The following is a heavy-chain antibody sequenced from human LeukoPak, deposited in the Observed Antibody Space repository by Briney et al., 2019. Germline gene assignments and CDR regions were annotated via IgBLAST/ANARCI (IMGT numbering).Heavy chain of an antibody. D-gene: IGHD3-10*01. Sequence: GGSLRLSCAASGFTFSSFWMTWVRQAPGKGLEWVANIKQDGSEKYYVDSVKGRFTISRDNAKNSLYLQMNSLRADDTAVYYCASGPPGLGFTYWGQGALVTVSS. CDR3: ASGPPGLGFTY. J-gene: IGHJ4*02. V-gene: IGHV3-7*01. CDR1: GFTFSSFW. CDR2: IKQDGSEK.